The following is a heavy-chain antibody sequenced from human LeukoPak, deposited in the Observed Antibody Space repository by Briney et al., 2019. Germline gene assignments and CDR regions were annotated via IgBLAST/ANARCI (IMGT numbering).Heavy chain of an antibody. V-gene: IGHV4-34*01. CDR3: ARVGKYYYDRTGAFDI. CDR2: INHSGST. J-gene: IGHJ3*02. CDR1: GGSFSGYY. D-gene: IGHD3-22*01. Sequence: SETLSLTCAVYGGSFSGYYWSWLRQPPGKGLEWIGEINHSGSTNYNPSLKSRVTMSVDTSKNHFSLKLSSVTAADTAIYYCARVGKYYYDRTGAFDIWGQGTMVTVSS.